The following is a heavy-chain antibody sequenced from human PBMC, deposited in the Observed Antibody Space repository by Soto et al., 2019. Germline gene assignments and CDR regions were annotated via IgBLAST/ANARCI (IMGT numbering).Heavy chain of an antibody. CDR3: ARDKSPDSRGWHNRHFDY. CDR2: ISYDGSNK. V-gene: IGHV3-30-3*01. J-gene: IGHJ4*02. CDR1: GFTFSTYA. D-gene: IGHD6-19*01. Sequence: QVQLVESGGGVVQPGRSLRLSCAASGFTFSTYAMHWVRQAPGKGLEWVAVISYDGSNKYYADSVKGRFTISRDNSKNTLYLQMNSLRAEDTAVYYCARDKSPDSRGWHNRHFDYWCQGTLVTVSS.